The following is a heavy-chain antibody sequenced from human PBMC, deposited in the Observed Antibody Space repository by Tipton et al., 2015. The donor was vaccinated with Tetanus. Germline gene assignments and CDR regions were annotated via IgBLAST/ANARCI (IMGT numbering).Heavy chain of an antibody. Sequence: SLRLSCAASGSTFSSYAMSWVRQAPGKGLEWVSAISGSGGSTYYADSVKGRFTISRDNSKNTLYLQMNSLRAEDTAVYYCAKVRIAVAGTFDYWGQGTLVTVSS. J-gene: IGHJ4*02. CDR1: GSTFSSYA. CDR3: AKVRIAVAGTFDY. V-gene: IGHV3-23*01. CDR2: ISGSGGST. D-gene: IGHD6-19*01.